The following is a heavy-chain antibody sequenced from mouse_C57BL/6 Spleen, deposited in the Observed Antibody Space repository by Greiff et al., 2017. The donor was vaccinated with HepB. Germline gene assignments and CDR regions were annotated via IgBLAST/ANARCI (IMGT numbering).Heavy chain of an antibody. V-gene: IGHV1-18*01. Sequence: EVHLVESGPELVKPGASVKIPCKASGYTFTDYNMDWVKQSHGKSLEWIGDINPNNGGTIYNQKFKGKATLTVDKSSSTAYMELRSLTSEDTAVYYCARFDGYYPWFAYWGQGTLVTVSA. CDR3: ARFDGYYPWFAY. J-gene: IGHJ3*01. CDR1: GYTFTDYN. CDR2: INPNNGGT. D-gene: IGHD2-3*01.